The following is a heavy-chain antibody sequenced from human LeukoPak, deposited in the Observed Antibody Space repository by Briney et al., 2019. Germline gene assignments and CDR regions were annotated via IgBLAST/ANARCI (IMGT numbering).Heavy chain of an antibody. D-gene: IGHD3-10*01. V-gene: IGHV4-4*07. Sequence: PSETLSLTCTVSGGSISIYYWNWIRQPAGKGLERIGRIFTSGITNYDPSLKSRVTMSVDTSKNQFSLNLSSVTAADTAVYYCARESSGNYYNPLGYMDVWGKGTTVTVSS. CDR1: GGSISIYY. CDR2: IFTSGIT. J-gene: IGHJ6*03. CDR3: ARESSGNYYNPLGYMDV.